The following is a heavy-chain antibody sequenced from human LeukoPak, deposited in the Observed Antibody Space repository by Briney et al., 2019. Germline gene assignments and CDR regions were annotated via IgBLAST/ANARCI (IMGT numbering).Heavy chain of an antibody. CDR1: GFTFSSYG. CDR2: INHSGST. J-gene: IGHJ4*02. CDR3: ARYSSAWDFDY. V-gene: IGHV4-34*01. Sequence: LRLSCAASGFTFSSYGMSWVRQPPGKGLEWIGEINHSGSTNYNPSLKSRVTISVDTSKNQFSLKLSSVTAADTAVYYCARYSSAWDFDYWGQGTLVTVSS. D-gene: IGHD6-19*01.